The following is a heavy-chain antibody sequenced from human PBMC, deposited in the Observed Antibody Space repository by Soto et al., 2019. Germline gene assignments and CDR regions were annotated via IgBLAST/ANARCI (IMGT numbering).Heavy chain of an antibody. CDR1: GFTFISYA. J-gene: IGHJ5*02. CDR3: ATPRPLYCSGGSCYSLGDGSNWFDP. CDR2: ISGSGGST. Sequence: PWGSLRLACAASGFTFISYAISFVRQSPLKWLEWVSAISGSGGSTYYADSVKGRFTISRDNSKNTLYLQMNSLRAEDTAVYYCATPRPLYCSGGSCYSLGDGSNWFDPWGQGTLVTVSS. D-gene: IGHD2-15*01. V-gene: IGHV3-23*01.